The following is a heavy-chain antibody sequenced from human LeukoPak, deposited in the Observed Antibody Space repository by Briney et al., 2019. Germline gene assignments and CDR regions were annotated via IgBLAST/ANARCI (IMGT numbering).Heavy chain of an antibody. CDR1: GFTFSSYA. CDR2: ISGSGGST. Sequence: PGGSLRLSCAASGFTFSSYAMSWVRQAPGKGLEWDSAISGSGGSTYYADSVKGRFTISRDNSKNTLYLQMNSLRAEDTAVYYCAKPKRITMVRGVMFDYWGQGTLVTVSS. CDR3: AKPKRITMVRGVMFDY. D-gene: IGHD3-10*01. V-gene: IGHV3-23*01. J-gene: IGHJ4*02.